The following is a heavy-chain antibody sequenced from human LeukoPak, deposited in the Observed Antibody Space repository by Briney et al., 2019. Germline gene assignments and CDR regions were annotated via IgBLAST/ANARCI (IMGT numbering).Heavy chain of an antibody. Sequence: ASVKVSCKASGYTFTGYYMHWVRQAPGQGLEWMGWINPNSGGTNYAQKFQGRVTMTRDTSISTAYMELSRLRSDDTAVYYCARYMVVDDAFDIWGQGTMVTVSS. CDR3: ARYMVVDDAFDI. D-gene: IGHD2-21*01. CDR1: GYTFTGYY. J-gene: IGHJ3*02. CDR2: INPNSGGT. V-gene: IGHV1-2*02.